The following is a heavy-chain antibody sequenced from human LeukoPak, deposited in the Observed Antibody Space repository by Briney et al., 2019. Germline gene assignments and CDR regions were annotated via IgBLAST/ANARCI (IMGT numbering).Heavy chain of an antibody. CDR3: ARDLAPIVVVVAATGWWFDP. Sequence: GGSLRLSCAASGFTFSSYSMNWVRQAPGKGLEWVSSISSSSSYIYYADSVKGRFTISRDNAKNSLYLQMNSLRAEDTAVHYCARDLAPIVVVVAATGWWFDPWGQGTLVTVSS. CDR2: ISSSSSYI. D-gene: IGHD2-15*01. CDR1: GFTFSSYS. V-gene: IGHV3-21*01. J-gene: IGHJ5*02.